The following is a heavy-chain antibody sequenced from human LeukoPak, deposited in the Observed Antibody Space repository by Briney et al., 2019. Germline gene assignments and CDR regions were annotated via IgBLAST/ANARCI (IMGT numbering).Heavy chain of an antibody. V-gene: IGHV3-9*01. CDR1: GLTFDDYA. D-gene: IGHD3-10*01. CDR3: AKENLWFGEADY. J-gene: IGHJ4*02. CDR2: ISWNSGSI. Sequence: GGSLRLSCAASGLTFDDYAMHWVRQAPGKGLEWVSGISWNSGSIGYADSVKGRFTISRDNAKNSLYLQMNSLRAEDTAVYYCAKENLWFGEADYWGQGTLVTVSS.